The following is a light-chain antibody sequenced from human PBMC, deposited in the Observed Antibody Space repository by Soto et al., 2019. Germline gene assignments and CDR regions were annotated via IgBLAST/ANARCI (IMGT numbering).Light chain of an antibody. CDR1: KGVFSAPTIKTL. V-gene: IGKV4-1*01. CDR2: GAP. Sequence: DIVMTRFPKSLAGPLGGRATTNSKSAKGVFSAPTIKTLKAWYQQKPGQPLKLLIYGAPTGESGVLNRFSGSGSGTDFTLTISSLQAEDVAVYYCQQYYSPPRYTFGQGTKLEI. CDR3: QQYYSPPRYT. J-gene: IGKJ2*01.